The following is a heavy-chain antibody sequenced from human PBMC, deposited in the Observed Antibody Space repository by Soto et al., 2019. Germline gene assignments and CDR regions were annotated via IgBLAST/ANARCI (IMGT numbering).Heavy chain of an antibody. J-gene: IGHJ5*02. CDR1: GFAFSNYG. D-gene: IGHD6-19*01. CDR3: SRIAVSGTWWFDP. Sequence: QVQLVESGGGVVQPGRSLRLSCVASGFAFSNYGMHWVRQAPGKGLEWVALIWYDGSNDRYADSVKGRFTISRDNSKNTLYLQMNRLRVEDTAVYYCSRIAVSGTWWFDPWGQGTLVTVSS. CDR2: IWYDGSND. V-gene: IGHV3-33*01.